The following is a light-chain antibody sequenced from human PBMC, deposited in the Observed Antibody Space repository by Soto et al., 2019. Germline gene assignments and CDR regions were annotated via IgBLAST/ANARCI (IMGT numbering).Light chain of an antibody. CDR3: QQYNNWLWT. Sequence: EIVMTQSPDTLSVSPGERATLSCRASQSVSSNLAWYQQKPGQGPRLLIYDASTRATGIPARFSGNGSGSEFTLTISSLQSEDFAGYYCQQYNNWLWTFGQGTKVDIK. CDR2: DAS. CDR1: QSVSSN. V-gene: IGKV3-15*01. J-gene: IGKJ1*01.